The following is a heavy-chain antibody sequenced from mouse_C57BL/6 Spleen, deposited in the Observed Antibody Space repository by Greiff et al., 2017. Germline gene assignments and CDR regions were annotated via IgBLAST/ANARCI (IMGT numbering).Heavy chain of an antibody. V-gene: IGHV1-81*01. J-gene: IGHJ2*01. Sequence: QVQLQQSGAELARSGASVKLSCKASGYTFTSYGISWVKQRTGQGLEWIGEIYPRSGNTYYNEKFKGKATLTADKSSSTAYMELRSLTSEDSAVYFCARDGYYSNRDYWGQGTTLTVSA. CDR3: ARDGYYSNRDY. CDR1: GYTFTSYG. D-gene: IGHD2-5*01. CDR2: IYPRSGNT.